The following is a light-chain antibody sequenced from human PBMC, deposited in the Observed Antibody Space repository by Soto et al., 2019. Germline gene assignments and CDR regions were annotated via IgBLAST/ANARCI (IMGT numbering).Light chain of an antibody. J-gene: IGLJ1*01. CDR2: DDN. V-gene: IGLV3-21*02. Sequence: ELTQPPSVSVAPGQTARITCGGNNIGSTSVHWYQQRPGQAPVLVVYDDNDRPSGIPERFSGSNSENTATLTITRVEAGDEADYYCQVWNITTDHYVFGTGTKVTVL. CDR3: QVWNITTDHYV. CDR1: NIGSTS.